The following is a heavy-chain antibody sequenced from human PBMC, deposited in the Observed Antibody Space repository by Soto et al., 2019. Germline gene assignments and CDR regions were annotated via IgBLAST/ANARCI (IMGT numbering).Heavy chain of an antibody. J-gene: IGHJ4*02. CDR3: ARGYLGYENFDI. V-gene: IGHV1-46*03. CDR2: INPSGDGT. D-gene: IGHD5-12*01. CDR1: GYTLTELS. Sequence: ASVKVSCKVSGYTLTELSMHWVRQAPGQGLEWMGMINPSGDGTSFAQKFQGRITMTRDTSTSTVNVEVTSLRSDDTAVYFCARGYLGYENFDIWGQGTLVTVSS.